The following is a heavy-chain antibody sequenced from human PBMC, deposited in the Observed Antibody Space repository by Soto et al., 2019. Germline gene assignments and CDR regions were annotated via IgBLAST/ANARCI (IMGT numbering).Heavy chain of an antibody. CDR1: GFTFSSYA. V-gene: IGHV3-23*01. CDR2: ISGSGGST. CDR3: AKARWLQLEAYLDY. Sequence: PGGSLRLSCAASGFTFSSYAMSWVRQAPGKGLEWVSAISGSGGSTYYADSVKGRFTISRDNSKNTLYLQMNSLRAEDTAVYYCAKARWLQLEAYLDYWGQGTLVTVSS. D-gene: IGHD5-12*01. J-gene: IGHJ4*02.